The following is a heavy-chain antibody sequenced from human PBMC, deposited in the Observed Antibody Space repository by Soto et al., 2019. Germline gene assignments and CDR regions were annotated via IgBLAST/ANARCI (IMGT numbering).Heavy chain of an antibody. CDR3: ARGGRWLQAKQMYHY. CDR1: GFTFSSYA. V-gene: IGHV3-30-3*01. Sequence: QVQLVESGGGVVQPGRSLRLSCAASGFTFSSYAMHWVRQAPGKGLEWVAVISDDGSNKYYADSVKGRFTISRDNSKNTLYLQMNSLRAEDTAVYYCARGGRWLQAKQMYHYWGQGTLVTVSS. CDR2: ISDDGSNK. D-gene: IGHD3-16*01. J-gene: IGHJ4*02.